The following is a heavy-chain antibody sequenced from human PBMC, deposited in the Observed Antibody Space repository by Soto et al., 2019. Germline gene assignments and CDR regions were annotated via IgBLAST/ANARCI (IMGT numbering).Heavy chain of an antibody. CDR1: GGSCSGYY. CDR2: INHSGST. J-gene: IGHJ5*02. Sequence: WETLSVTCAVYGGSCSGYYWSGIRQPAGKGMERIGEINHSGSTNYHPSLKSRVTISVDTSKNQFTLKLSSVTAADTAVYYCARVGGSYYKNWFDPWGQGTLVTVS. CDR3: ARVGGSYYKNWFDP. V-gene: IGHV4-34*01. D-gene: IGHD1-26*01.